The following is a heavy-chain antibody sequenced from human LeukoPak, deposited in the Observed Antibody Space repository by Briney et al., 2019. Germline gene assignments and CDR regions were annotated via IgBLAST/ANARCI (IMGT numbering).Heavy chain of an antibody. Sequence: ASVKVSCKASGYTFTGYYMHWVRQAPGQGLEWMGWINPNSGGTNYAQKFQGRVTMTRDTSISTAYMELSRLRSDDTAVYYCARAGIAARGLYYYYYYIDVWGKGTTVTVSS. CDR1: GYTFTGYY. D-gene: IGHD6-6*01. V-gene: IGHV1-2*02. CDR2: INPNSGGT. CDR3: ARAGIAARGLYYYYYYIDV. J-gene: IGHJ6*03.